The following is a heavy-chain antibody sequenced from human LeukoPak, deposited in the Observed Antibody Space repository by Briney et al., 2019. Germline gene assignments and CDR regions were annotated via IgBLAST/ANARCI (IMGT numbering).Heavy chain of an antibody. D-gene: IGHD2-2*01. V-gene: IGHV1-8*01. CDR3: TRAPTSSRPYKYYYMDV. Sequence: ASVKLSCTASGYTFSNYDINWVRQATGQGLEWMGWVNPNSGSTVYSQKIQDRVTMTRDTSITTVYMELSSLRSEDTAVYYCTRAPTSSRPYKYYYMDVWGKGTTVTVSS. CDR1: GYTFSNYD. CDR2: VNPNSGST. J-gene: IGHJ6*03.